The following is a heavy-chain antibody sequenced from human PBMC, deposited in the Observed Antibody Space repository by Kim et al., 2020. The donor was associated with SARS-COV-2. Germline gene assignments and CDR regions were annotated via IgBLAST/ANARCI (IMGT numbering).Heavy chain of an antibody. CDR3: ASVDTAMVKAPNDY. CDR1: GFTFSSYS. V-gene: IGHV3-21*01. D-gene: IGHD5-18*01. CDR2: ISSSSSYI. J-gene: IGHJ4*02. Sequence: GGSLRLSCAASGFTFSSYSMNWVRQAPGKGLEWVSSISSSSSYIYYADSVKGRFTISRDNAKNSLYLQMNSLRAEDTAVYYCASVDTAMVKAPNDYWGQGTLVTVSS.